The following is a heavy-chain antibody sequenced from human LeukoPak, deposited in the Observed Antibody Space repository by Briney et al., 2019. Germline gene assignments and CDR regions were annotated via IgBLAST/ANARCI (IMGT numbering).Heavy chain of an antibody. J-gene: IGHJ4*02. D-gene: IGHD3-22*01. CDR2: ISSSSSTI. V-gene: IGHV3-48*01. Sequence: SGGSLRLSCAASGFTFSSYSMNWVRQAPGKGLEWVSYISSSSSTIYYADSVKGRFTISRDNAKNSLYLQMNSLRAEDTAVYYCAREGYYYDSSGYYFPSDYWGQGTLVTVSS. CDR3: AREGYYYDSSGYYFPSDY. CDR1: GFTFSSYS.